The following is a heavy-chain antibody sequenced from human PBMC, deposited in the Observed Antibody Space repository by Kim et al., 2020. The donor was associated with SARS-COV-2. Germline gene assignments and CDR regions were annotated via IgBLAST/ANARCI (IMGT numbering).Heavy chain of an antibody. CDR3: ARGKFRRYLPDL. Sequence: SETLSLTCTVSRDSFGTYYWSWIRQSPGKGLEWIGYVFSTGNSRYNPNLSSRVAMSIEASRRQLSLSLTSVTAADTAVYFCARGKFRRYLPDLWGQGIL. CDR2: VFSTGNS. J-gene: IGHJ5*02. D-gene: IGHD3-9*01. CDR1: RDSFGTYY. V-gene: IGHV4-59*01.